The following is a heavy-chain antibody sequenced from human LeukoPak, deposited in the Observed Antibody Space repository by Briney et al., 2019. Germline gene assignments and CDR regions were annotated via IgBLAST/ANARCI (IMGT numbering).Heavy chain of an antibody. CDR2: IRGSDGST. V-gene: IGHV3-23*01. CDR1: GFPFSTYA. D-gene: IGHD5-12*01. CDR3: AKVTRDYVVATTHYY. J-gene: IGHJ4*02. Sequence: PGWSLRLSCAASGFPFSTYAMSWVRQAPGKGLEWVSSIRGSDGSTYYADSVKGRFAISRDNSKNTLYLQMNSLRAEDTALYYCAKVTRDYVVATTHYYWGQESLVTVSS.